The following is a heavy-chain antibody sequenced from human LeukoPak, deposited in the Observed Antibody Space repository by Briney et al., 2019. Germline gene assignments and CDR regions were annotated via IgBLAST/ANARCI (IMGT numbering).Heavy chain of an antibody. D-gene: IGHD2-2*02. J-gene: IGHJ5*02. CDR2: ISSSGSSI. Sequence: GGSLRLSCAASGFILSSYEMNWVRQAPGKGLEWVSYISSSGSSIFYPDSVKGRFTISRDNAKNLLYLQMNSLRPDNTAVYYCARDWYCSSSICYTDRNWFDPWGQGTLVTVSS. CDR1: GFILSSYE. V-gene: IGHV3-48*03. CDR3: ARDWYCSSSICYTDRNWFDP.